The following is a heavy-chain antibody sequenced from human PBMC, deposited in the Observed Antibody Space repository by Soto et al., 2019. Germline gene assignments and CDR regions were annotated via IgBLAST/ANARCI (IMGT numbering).Heavy chain of an antibody. V-gene: IGHV4-59*01. CDR3: ARSRDYGGTPFDY. CDR1: GGSISSYY. Sequence: QVQLQESGPGLVKPSETLSLTCTVSGGSISSYYWSWIRQPPGKGLEWIGYIYYSGSTNYNPSLKSRVTISVDTSKNQFSLKLSSVTAADTAVYYCARSRDYGGTPFDYWGQGTLVTVSS. J-gene: IGHJ4*02. D-gene: IGHD4-17*01. CDR2: IYYSGST.